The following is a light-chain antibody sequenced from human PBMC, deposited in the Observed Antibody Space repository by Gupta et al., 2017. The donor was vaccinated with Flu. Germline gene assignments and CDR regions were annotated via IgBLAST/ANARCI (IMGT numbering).Light chain of an antibody. CDR2: QNT. V-gene: IGLV3-1*01. CDR3: QAGDSGIVV. Sequence: SYELTQPPSVSVSPGPTASITCSGDHLGEKYAFWSQQKPATSPMLALHQNTQRPQRIPERCSGSSSGNTATLTIRGTEAMDEDGYYCQAGDSGIVVFGGGTKLTVL. J-gene: IGLJ3*02. CDR1: HLGEKY.